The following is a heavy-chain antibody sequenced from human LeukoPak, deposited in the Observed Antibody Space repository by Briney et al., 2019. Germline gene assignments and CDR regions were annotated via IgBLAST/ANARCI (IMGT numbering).Heavy chain of an antibody. Sequence: SETLSLTCAVYGGSFSGYYWSWIRQPPGKGLEWIGEINHSRSTNYNPSLKSRVTISVDTSKNQFSLKLSSVTAADTAVYYCARGHPYDFWSGYSLWGQGTLVTVSS. J-gene: IGHJ4*02. CDR2: INHSRST. CDR3: ARGHPYDFWSGYSL. CDR1: GGSFSGYY. V-gene: IGHV4-34*01. D-gene: IGHD3-3*01.